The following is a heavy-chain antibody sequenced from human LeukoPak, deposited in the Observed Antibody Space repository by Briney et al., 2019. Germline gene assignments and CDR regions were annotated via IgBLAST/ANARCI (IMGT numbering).Heavy chain of an antibody. Sequence: PGGSLRLSCAASGFTFSSYSMNWVRQAPGKGPEWVSSISSSSSYIYYADSVKGRFTISRDNAKNSLYLQMNSLRAEDTAVYYCARDPTAYCGGDCYSFDYWGQGTLVTVSS. D-gene: IGHD2-21*02. J-gene: IGHJ4*02. CDR2: ISSSSSYI. CDR3: ARDPTAYCGGDCYSFDY. V-gene: IGHV3-21*01. CDR1: GFTFSSYS.